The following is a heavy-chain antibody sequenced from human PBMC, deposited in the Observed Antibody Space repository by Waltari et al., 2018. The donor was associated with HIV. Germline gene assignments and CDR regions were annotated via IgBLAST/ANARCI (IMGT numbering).Heavy chain of an antibody. J-gene: IGHJ6*02. Sequence: EVQLVGSGGGSVQPGRSLGLSCTASGITFVDYAMTWVRQPPGKGLEWVSGISWNSGDIAYADSVKGRFTISRDNTKNSLFLQMNSVRVEDTALYYCVKDGASTIFGVLNGMDVWGQGTTVTVSS. V-gene: IGHV3-9*01. CDR3: VKDGASTIFGVLNGMDV. D-gene: IGHD3-3*01. CDR2: ISWNSGDI. CDR1: GITFVDYA.